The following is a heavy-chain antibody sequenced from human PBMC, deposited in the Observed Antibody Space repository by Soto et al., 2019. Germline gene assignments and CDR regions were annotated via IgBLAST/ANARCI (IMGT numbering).Heavy chain of an antibody. CDR3: AREQIAYGMDV. V-gene: IGHV1-8*01. D-gene: IGHD6-6*01. Sequence: QVQLVQSGAEVKKPGASVKVSCKASGYTFTSYDINWVRQATGQGLEWMGWMNPNSGNTGYAQKFKGTRTRTRNTSISTVDLELRCLTSGDTAVYYCAREQIAYGMDVWGQGATVTVSS. CDR1: GYTFTSYD. CDR2: MNPNSGNT. J-gene: IGHJ6*02.